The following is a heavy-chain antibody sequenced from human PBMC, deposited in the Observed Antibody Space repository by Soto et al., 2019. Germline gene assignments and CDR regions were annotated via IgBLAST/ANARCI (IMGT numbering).Heavy chain of an antibody. D-gene: IGHD4-17*01. CDR1: GGSISGSPCY. V-gene: IGHV4-39*02. Sequence: PSETLSLTCTVSGGSISGSPCYWVWIRHSPGKGLQWIGSIYYGGATYYNPSLKSRATISVDTSTNQFSLSLSSVTAADTAVYYCARDYGVRGPYYYSMDVWGQGTTVTVSS. CDR2: IYYGGAT. CDR3: ARDYGVRGPYYYSMDV. J-gene: IGHJ6*02.